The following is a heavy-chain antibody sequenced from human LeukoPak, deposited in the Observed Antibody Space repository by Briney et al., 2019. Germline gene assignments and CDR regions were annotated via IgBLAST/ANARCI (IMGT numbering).Heavy chain of an antibody. V-gene: IGHV1-2*02. CDR2: INPKSGGT. CDR3: ARDRGRITMVRGVKYYFDY. D-gene: IGHD3-10*01. J-gene: IGHJ4*02. Sequence: GSVRVSCKASGYTFTGYYMHWVRQAPGQGLERMGWINPKSGGTNYAQTLQGRVTITRDTSISTAYMELSRLRSDDTAVYYCARDRGRITMVRGVKYYFDYWGQGTLVTVSS. CDR1: GYTFTGYY.